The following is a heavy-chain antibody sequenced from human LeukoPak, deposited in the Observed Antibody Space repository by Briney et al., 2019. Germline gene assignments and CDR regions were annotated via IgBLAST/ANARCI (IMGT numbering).Heavy chain of an antibody. J-gene: IGHJ4*02. Sequence: PGRSLRLSCAASGFTFDDYAMHWVRQAPGKGLEWVSGISWNSGSIGYADSVKGRFTISRDNAKNSLYLQMNSLRAEDTALYYCAKDIAAAGTGVFDYWGQGNLVTVSS. D-gene: IGHD6-13*01. CDR1: GFTFDDYA. CDR3: AKDIAAAGTGVFDY. CDR2: ISWNSGSI. V-gene: IGHV3-9*01.